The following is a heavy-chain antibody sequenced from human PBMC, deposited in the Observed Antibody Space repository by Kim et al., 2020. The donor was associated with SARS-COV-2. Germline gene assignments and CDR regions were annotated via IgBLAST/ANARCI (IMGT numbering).Heavy chain of an antibody. Sequence: DSVKGRFTISRDNSKNTLYLQMNSLRAEDTAVYYCAKATMIVVVITAFDIWGQGTMVTVSS. D-gene: IGHD3-22*01. V-gene: IGHV3-23*01. J-gene: IGHJ3*02. CDR3: AKATMIVVVITAFDI.